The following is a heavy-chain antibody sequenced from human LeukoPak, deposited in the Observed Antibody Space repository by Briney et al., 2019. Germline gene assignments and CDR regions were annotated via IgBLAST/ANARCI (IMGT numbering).Heavy chain of an antibody. CDR1: GFTFSSYG. CDR2: ISYDGSNK. V-gene: IGHV3-30*18. Sequence: QPGGSLRLSCAASGFTFSSYGMHWVRQAPGKGLEWVAVISYDGSNKYYADSVKGRFTISRDNSKNTLYLQMNSLRAEDTAVYYCAKSPNSPSWPDYYYGMDVWGQGTTVTVSS. CDR3: AKSPNSPSWPDYYYGMDV. D-gene: IGHD6-13*01. J-gene: IGHJ6*02.